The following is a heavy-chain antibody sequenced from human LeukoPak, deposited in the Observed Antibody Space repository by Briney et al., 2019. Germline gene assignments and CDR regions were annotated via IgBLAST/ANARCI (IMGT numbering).Heavy chain of an antibody. CDR1: GYTFSGYY. Sequence: ASVKVSCKASGYTFSGYYLHWVRQAPGQGLEWMGWINPNSGGTNSAHKFQGRVTMTRDTSIITAYMELSRLRSDDTAVYFCARGYYDSSDYEYFQHWGQGTLATVSS. CDR3: ARGYYDSSDYEYFQH. J-gene: IGHJ1*01. CDR2: INPNSGGT. V-gene: IGHV1-2*07. D-gene: IGHD3-22*01.